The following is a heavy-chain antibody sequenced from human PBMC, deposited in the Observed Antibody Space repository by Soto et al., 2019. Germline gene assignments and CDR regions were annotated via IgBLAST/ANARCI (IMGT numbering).Heavy chain of an antibody. Sequence: ASVKVSCKASGYTFTSYDINWVRQATGQGLEWMGWMNPYSGNTGYAQKFQGRVTMTRNTSISTAYMELSSLRSEDTAVYYCARPTRDCSGGRCDYYFDYWGQGTLVTVSS. D-gene: IGHD2-15*01. CDR1: GYTFTSYD. CDR3: ARPTRDCSGGRCDYYFDY. J-gene: IGHJ4*02. CDR2: MNPYSGNT. V-gene: IGHV1-8*01.